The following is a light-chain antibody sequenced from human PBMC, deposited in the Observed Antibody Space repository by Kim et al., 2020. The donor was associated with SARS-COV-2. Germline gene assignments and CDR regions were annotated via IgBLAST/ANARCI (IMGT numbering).Light chain of an antibody. Sequence: APGKPARITCGGNNIESKSVHWYQQKPGQAPVLVIYYDSDRPAGIPERFSGSNSGNTATLTISRVEAGDEADYYCQVWDSSSDHVVFGGGTQLTVL. J-gene: IGLJ2*01. V-gene: IGLV3-21*04. CDR1: NIESKS. CDR3: QVWDSSSDHVV. CDR2: YDS.